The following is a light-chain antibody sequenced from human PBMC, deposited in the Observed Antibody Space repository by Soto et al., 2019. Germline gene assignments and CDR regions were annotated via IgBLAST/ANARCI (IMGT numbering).Light chain of an antibody. CDR1: QSISTE. CDR3: QQGHNWPLT. CDR2: SAS. Sequence: EIVMTQSPATLSVSPGERATLSCRASQSISTELAWYQQKPGQPPRLLIYSASTRATGAPARFTGSGSGSEFTLTISGLQSEDFAVYYCQQGHNWPLTFGQGTSLEI. J-gene: IGKJ2*01. V-gene: IGKV3-15*01.